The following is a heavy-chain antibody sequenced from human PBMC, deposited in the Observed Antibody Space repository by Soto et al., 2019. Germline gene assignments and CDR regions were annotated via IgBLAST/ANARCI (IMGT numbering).Heavy chain of an antibody. CDR1: GYTFTSYG. Sequence: HVQLVQSGAEVKKPGASVKVSCKSSGYTFTSYGISWVRQAPGQGLEWMGWISTYNGNTNYAPTLQGRATMTTDTSTGTAYMEVRSLRSDDTAVYYCARAPPRRYSYWQGLDYWGQGTLVTVSS. J-gene: IGHJ4*02. V-gene: IGHV1-18*04. D-gene: IGHD5-18*01. CDR3: ARAPPRRYSYWQGLDY. CDR2: ISTYNGNT.